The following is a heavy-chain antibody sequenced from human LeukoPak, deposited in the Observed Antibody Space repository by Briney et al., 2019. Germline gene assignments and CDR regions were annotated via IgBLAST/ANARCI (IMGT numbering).Heavy chain of an antibody. CDR3: ARGGRRPTVTGLNWFDP. V-gene: IGHV3-23*01. Sequence: GGSLRLSCAASGFTFSSYAMSWVRQAPGKGLEWVSAISGSGGSTYYADSVKGRFTISRDNSKNTLYLQMNSLKAEDTAVYYCARGGRRPTVTGLNWFDPWGQGTLVTVSS. D-gene: IGHD4-17*01. CDR1: GFTFSSYA. CDR2: ISGSGGST. J-gene: IGHJ5*02.